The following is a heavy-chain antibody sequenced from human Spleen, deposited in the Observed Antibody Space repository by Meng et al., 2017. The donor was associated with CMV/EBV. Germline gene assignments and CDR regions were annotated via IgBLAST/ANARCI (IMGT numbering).Heavy chain of an antibody. CDR1: GDSITTSDYY. J-gene: IGHJ4*02. CDR3: ARLYSSSAYYFDH. Sequence: VSGDSITTSDYYWGWIRRAPGKGLEWIGSIYYSGSTYHNPSLKSRVTMSVDTSKNQFSLKINSVTAADTGVYYCARLYSSSAYYFDHWGQGALVTVSS. V-gene: IGHV4-39*01. CDR2: IYYSGST. D-gene: IGHD6-6*01.